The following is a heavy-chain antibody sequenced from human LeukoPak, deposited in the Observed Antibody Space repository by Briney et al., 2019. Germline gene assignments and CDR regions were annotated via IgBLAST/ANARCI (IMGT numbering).Heavy chain of an antibody. V-gene: IGHV3-48*04. J-gene: IGHJ4*02. D-gene: IGHD1-26*01. CDR2: ISSSGSTI. Sequence: GGSLRLSCAASGFTLSSYAMSWVRQAPGKGLEWVSYISSSGSTIYYADSVKGRFTISRDNAKNSLYLQMNSLRAEDTAVYYCARDPEASGSSFDYWGQGTLVTVSS. CDR3: ARDPEASGSSFDY. CDR1: GFTLSSYA.